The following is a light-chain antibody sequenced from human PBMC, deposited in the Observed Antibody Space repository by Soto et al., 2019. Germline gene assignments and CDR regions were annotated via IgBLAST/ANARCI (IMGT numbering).Light chain of an antibody. V-gene: IGKV1-5*03. J-gene: IGKJ5*01. CDR1: QSISSW. CDR3: QQLNSYPIT. CDR2: KAS. Sequence: IRMTQSPSSFSASTGDRVTITCRASQSISSWLAWYQQKPGKAPKLLIYKASSLESGVPSRFSGSGSGTEFTLTISSLQPDDFATYYCQQLNSYPITFGQGTRLEIK.